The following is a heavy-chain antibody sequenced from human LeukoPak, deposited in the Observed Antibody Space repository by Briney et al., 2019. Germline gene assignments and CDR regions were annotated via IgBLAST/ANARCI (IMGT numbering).Heavy chain of an antibody. CDR3: ARVQEEDGYNQ. J-gene: IGHJ4*02. Sequence: SVKVSCKASGGTFSSYTISWVRQVPGQGLEWMGRIIPIPGIANYAQKFQGRVTITADKSTSTAYMELSSLRSEDTAVYYCARVQEEDGYNQWGQGTLVTVSS. V-gene: IGHV1-69*02. CDR2: IIPIPGIA. D-gene: IGHD5-24*01. CDR1: GGTFSSYT.